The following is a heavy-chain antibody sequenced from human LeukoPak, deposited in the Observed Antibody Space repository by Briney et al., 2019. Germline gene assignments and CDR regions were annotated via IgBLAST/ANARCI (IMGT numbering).Heavy chain of an antibody. CDR1: GGSISSGGYY. J-gene: IGHJ4*02. D-gene: IGHD4-17*01. Sequence: SATLSLTCPVSGGSISSGGYYWSWIRQHPGKGLEWIWYIYYSGSTYYNPSLKSRVTISVDTSKNQFSLKLSSVTAADTAVYYCARDGTDYGDYDTTPFHYWGQGTLVTVSS. CDR2: IYYSGST. CDR3: ARDGTDYGDYDTTPFHY. V-gene: IGHV4-31*03.